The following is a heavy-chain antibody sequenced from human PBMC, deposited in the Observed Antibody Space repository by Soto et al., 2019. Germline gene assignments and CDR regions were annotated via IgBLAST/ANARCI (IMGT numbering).Heavy chain of an antibody. V-gene: IGHV1-24*01. D-gene: IGHD3-3*01. CDR3: ATASPNYVFWRGPWDV. J-gene: IGHJ6*03. CDR1: GYTLTELS. Sequence: ASVKVSCKVSGYTLTELSMHWVRQAPGKGLEWMGGFDPEDGETIYAQKFQGRVTMTEDTSTDTAYMELSSLRSEDTAVCYCATASPNYVFWRGPWDVGGKGTTVTVS. CDR2: FDPEDGET.